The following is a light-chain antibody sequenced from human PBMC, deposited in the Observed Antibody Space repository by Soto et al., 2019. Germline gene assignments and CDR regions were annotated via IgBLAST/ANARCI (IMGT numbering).Light chain of an antibody. J-gene: IGKJ1*01. V-gene: IGKV1-39*01. CDR1: QSISSY. CDR2: AVS. CDR3: QQSYSTPVT. Sequence: DIQMTQSPSSLSASVGDRVTITCRASQSISSYLNWYQQKPGKAPKLLIDAVSSLQSAVPLRFRGSGAGTDVTLTISSLQPADFATYYCQQSYSTPVTFGQGTKVEIK.